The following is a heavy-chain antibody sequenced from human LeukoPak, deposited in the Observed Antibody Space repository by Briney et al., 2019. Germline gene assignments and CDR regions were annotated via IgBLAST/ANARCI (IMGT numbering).Heavy chain of an antibody. CDR1: GYTFTGYY. V-gene: IGHV1-2*02. CDR2: INPNSGGT. CDR3: ARDDGSGYYGFDY. J-gene: IGHJ4*02. D-gene: IGHD3-22*01. Sequence: ASVKVSCKASGYTFTGYYMHWVRQAPGQGLEWMGWINPNSGGTNYAQKFQGRVTMARDTSISTAYMELSRLRSDDTAVYYGARDDGSGYYGFDYWGQGTLVTVSS.